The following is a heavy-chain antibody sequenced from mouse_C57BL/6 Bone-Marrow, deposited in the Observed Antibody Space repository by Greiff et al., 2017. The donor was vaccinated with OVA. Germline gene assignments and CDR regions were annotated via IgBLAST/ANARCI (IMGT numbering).Heavy chain of an antibody. J-gene: IGHJ2*01. D-gene: IGHD4-1*01. CDR1: GFTFSSYT. Sequence: EVQVVESGGGLVKPGGSLKLSCAASGFTFSSYTMSWVRQTPEKRLEWVATISGGGGNTYYPDSVKGRFTISRDNAKNTLYLQMSSLRSEDTAVYYCARRNWEGSFDYWGQGTTLTVSS. CDR3: ARRNWEGSFDY. CDR2: ISGGGGNT. V-gene: IGHV5-9*04.